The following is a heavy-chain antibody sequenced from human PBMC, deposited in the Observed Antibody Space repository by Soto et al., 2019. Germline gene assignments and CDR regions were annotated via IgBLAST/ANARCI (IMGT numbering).Heavy chain of an antibody. CDR1: GYTFTSSG. D-gene: IGHD3-10*01. J-gene: IGHJ2*01. V-gene: IGHV1-18*01. CDR2: ISTDNGNT. Sequence: ASVKVSCKASGYTFTSSGISWVRQAPGQGLEWMGWISTDNGNTKYAQHLQGRVGMTTDTSTSTAYMELRSLRSDDTAVYYCARDGYYAPPWYFDLWGRGTLVTVSS. CDR3: ARDGYYAPPWYFDL.